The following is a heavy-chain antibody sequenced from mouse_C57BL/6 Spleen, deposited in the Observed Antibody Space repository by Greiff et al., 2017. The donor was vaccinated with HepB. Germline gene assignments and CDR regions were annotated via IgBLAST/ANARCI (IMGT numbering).Heavy chain of an antibody. CDR2: IYPSDSET. CDR3: ARNRGYFDY. V-gene: IGHV1-61*01. Sequence: QQPGAELVRPGSSVKLSCKASGYTFTSYWMDWVKQRPGQGLEWIGNIYPSDSETHYNQKFKDKATLTVDKSSSTAYMQLSSLTSEDSAVYYCARNRGYFDYWGQGTTLTVSS. J-gene: IGHJ2*01. CDR1: GYTFTSYW.